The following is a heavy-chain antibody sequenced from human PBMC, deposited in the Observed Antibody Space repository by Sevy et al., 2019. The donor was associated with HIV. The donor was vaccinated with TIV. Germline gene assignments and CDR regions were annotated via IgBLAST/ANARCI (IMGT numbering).Heavy chain of an antibody. CDR3: ARDQRGFSEMDV. Sequence: GGSLRLSCAASGFTFSSYWMSWVRQAPGKGLEWMTNIKQDGSEKYYVDSVKGRFTISRDNAKNSLYLQMNSLRAEDTAVYYCARDQRGFSEMDVWGQGTTVTVSS. V-gene: IGHV3-7*01. CDR1: GFTFSSYW. D-gene: IGHD3-10*01. CDR2: IKQDGSEK. J-gene: IGHJ6*02.